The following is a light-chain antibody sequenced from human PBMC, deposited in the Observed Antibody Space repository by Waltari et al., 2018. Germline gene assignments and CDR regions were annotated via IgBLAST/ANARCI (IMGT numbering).Light chain of an antibody. CDR1: EDVSTL. Sequence: DIQMTQSPSSVSASVGDRVTITCRASEDVSTLLAWYQQKPGKVPQLLIFAASVLRTGVSSRFTGSGSGTDFTLTISSLEPEDFATYYCQQSNTFPLTFGGGTKVEIK. CDR3: QQSNTFPLT. V-gene: IGKV1-12*01. CDR2: AAS. J-gene: IGKJ4*01.